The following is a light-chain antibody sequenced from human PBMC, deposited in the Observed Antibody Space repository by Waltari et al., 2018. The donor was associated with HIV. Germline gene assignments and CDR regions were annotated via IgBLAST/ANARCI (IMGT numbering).Light chain of an antibody. J-gene: IGLJ3*02. Sequence: SSALTQYPAVSVALGQTVRITCQGASVRTYYASWYQQKPGQAPVLVFYGTNNRPSGVPDRCSGSTTGDTASLTITGAQAEDEGDYYCNSRDDIGHWFFGAGTKVTVL. CDR2: GTN. V-gene: IGLV3-19*01. CDR1: SVRTYY. CDR3: NSRDDIGHWF.